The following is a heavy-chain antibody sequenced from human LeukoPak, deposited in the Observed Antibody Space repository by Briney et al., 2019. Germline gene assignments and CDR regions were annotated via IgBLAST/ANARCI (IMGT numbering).Heavy chain of an antibody. V-gene: IGHV3-66*02. D-gene: IGHD2-15*01. Sequence: PGGSLRLSCAASGFTVCSNYMSWVRQAPGKGLEWVSVIYSGGSTYYADSVKGRFTISRDNSKNTLYLQMNSLRAEDTAVYYCARGYSPYYYYMDVWGKGTTVTVSS. CDR1: GFTVCSNY. J-gene: IGHJ6*03. CDR2: IYSGGST. CDR3: ARGYSPYYYYMDV.